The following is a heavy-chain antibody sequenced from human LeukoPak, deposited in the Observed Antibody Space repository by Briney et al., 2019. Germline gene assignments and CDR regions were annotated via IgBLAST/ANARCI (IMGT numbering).Heavy chain of an antibody. CDR3: ARDLSRGKSGWYDY. V-gene: IGHV3-11*05. Sequence: GGSLRLSCAASGCTFRDYYMSWIRQAPGKELEGPSYISSSSSYTNSADSVKGRFTISRDNAKNSLYLQMNSLRAEDTAMYYCARDLSRGKSGWYDYWGQGTLVTVSS. CDR2: ISSSSSYT. D-gene: IGHD6-19*01. J-gene: IGHJ4*02. CDR1: GCTFRDYY.